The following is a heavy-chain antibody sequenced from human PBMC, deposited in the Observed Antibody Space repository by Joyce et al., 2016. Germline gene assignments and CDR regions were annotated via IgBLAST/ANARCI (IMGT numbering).Heavy chain of an antibody. Sequence: QVQLVESGGGAVQPGTSLRLSCEASGFTFSLYGMHWVRQAPGKGLEGVAIIWNDGGKKYEVDSVNGRFTISRDNSKNTLWLQMNSLRADDTALYFCARASPYWYFDIWGRGTPVTVSS. CDR3: ARASPYWYFDI. J-gene: IGHJ2*01. D-gene: IGHD3-16*01. CDR2: IWNDGGKK. CDR1: GFTFSLYG. V-gene: IGHV3-33*01.